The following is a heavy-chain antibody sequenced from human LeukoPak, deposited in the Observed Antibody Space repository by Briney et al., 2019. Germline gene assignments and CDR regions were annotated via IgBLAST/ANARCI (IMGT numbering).Heavy chain of an antibody. CDR2: IRYDGSNK. D-gene: IGHD1-26*01. V-gene: IGHV3-30*02. CDR1: GFTFSSYG. J-gene: IGHJ6*03. Sequence: GGSLRLSCAASGFTFSSYGMHWVRQAPGKGLEWVAFIRYDGSNKYYADSVKGRFTISRDNSKNTLYLQMNSLRAEDTAVYYCAKAAVGGTYYYYMDVWGKGTTVTVSS. CDR3: AKAAVGGTYYYYMDV.